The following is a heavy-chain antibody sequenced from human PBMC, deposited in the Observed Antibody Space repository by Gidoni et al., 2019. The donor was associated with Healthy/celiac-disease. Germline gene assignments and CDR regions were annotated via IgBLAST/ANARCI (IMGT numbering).Heavy chain of an antibody. CDR1: GGSISSSSYY. Sequence: QLQLQESGPGLVKPSETLSLTCTVSGGSISSSSYYWGWIRQPPGKGLEWIGSIYYSGSTYYNPSLKSRVTISVDTSKNQFSLKLSSVTAADTAVYYCASAEPTVTALNWFDPWGQGTLVTVSS. D-gene: IGHD4-17*01. V-gene: IGHV4-39*01. J-gene: IGHJ5*02. CDR3: ASAEPTVTALNWFDP. CDR2: IYYSGST.